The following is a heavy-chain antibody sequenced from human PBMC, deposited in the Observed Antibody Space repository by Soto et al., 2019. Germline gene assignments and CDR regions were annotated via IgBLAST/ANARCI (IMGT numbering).Heavy chain of an antibody. Sequence: QVQLVQSEAEVKKPGASVKVSCKASGYTFTSYGISWVRQAPGQGLEWMGWISAYNGNTNYAQKLQGRVTMTTDTSTSTAYMELRSLRSEDTAVYYCARDRRSGYDPLSRDYYYMDVWGKGTTVTVSS. CDR2: ISAYNGNT. V-gene: IGHV1-18*01. CDR3: ARDRRSGYDPLSRDYYYMDV. D-gene: IGHD5-12*01. J-gene: IGHJ6*03. CDR1: GYTFTSYG.